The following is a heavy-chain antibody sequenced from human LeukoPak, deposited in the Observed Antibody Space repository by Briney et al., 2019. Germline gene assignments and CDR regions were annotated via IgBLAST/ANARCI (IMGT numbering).Heavy chain of an antibody. V-gene: IGHV3-74*01. CDR1: GLTFSSYW. CDR2: INTDGSST. Sequence: GGSLRLSCAASGLTFSSYWMHWVRQDPGKGLVWVSHINTDGSSTTYADSVKGRFTISRDNAKNTLYLQMNSLRAEDTAVYYCRTYRWGDSFEFWGQGTLVTVSP. J-gene: IGHJ4*02. CDR3: RTYRWGDSFEF. D-gene: IGHD3-16*01.